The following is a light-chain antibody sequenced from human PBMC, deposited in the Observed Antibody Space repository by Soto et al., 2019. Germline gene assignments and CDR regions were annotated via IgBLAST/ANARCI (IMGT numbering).Light chain of an antibody. CDR2: DVS. Sequence: ENLLTQSPATLSLSLGERATLSCRASQSASGSLAWYRQIPGQAPRLLIYDVSQRATGIPARFTGSGSGTDFTLTITRLEPEDFAVYYCQDRSNWPLFTFGGGTKLEIK. V-gene: IGKV3-11*01. J-gene: IGKJ4*01. CDR3: QDRSNWPLFT. CDR1: QSASGS.